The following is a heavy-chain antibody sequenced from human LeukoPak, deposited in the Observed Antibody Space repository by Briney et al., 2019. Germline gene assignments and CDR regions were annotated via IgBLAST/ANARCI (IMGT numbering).Heavy chain of an antibody. V-gene: IGHV4-39*07. Sequence: SQTLSLTCTVSGGSISSGGYYWSWIRQPPGKGLEWIGSVYYRGNTYYNPSLRSRVTISVATSRNQFSLKLSSVTAADTAVYYCARDAGYGIRGDFDYWGQGTLVTVSS. D-gene: IGHD5-18*01. CDR2: VYYRGNT. J-gene: IGHJ4*02. CDR3: ARDAGYGIRGDFDY. CDR1: GGSISSGGYY.